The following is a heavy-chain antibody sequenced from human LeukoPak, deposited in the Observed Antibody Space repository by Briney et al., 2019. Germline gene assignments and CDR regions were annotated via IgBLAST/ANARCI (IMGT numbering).Heavy chain of an antibody. J-gene: IGHJ5*02. CDR1: GFTASSNY. D-gene: IGHD3-10*01. CDR2: IYSGGST. CDR3: ARIYYGSGSYYTYNWFDP. V-gene: IGHV3-53*01. Sequence: GGSLRLSCAASGFTASSNYMSWVRQAPGKGLEWVSVIYSGGSTYYADSVKGRFTISRDNSKNTLYLQMNSLRAEDTAVYYCARIYYGSGSYYTYNWFDPWGQGTLVTVSS.